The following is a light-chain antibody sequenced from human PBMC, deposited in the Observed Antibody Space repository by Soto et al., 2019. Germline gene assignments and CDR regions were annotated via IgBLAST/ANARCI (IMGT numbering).Light chain of an antibody. CDR3: QQYDNLPPL. J-gene: IGKJ5*01. V-gene: IGKV1-33*01. CDR1: QDISNS. CDR2: DAS. Sequence: DTQMTQSPSSLSASVGDRVTITCQASQDISNSLNSYQQKPGEAPNPLIYDASNLETGVPSRFGGGGSGTAFTFTFNSLQPQDIGTYYCQQYDNLPPLFGQGTRLEIK.